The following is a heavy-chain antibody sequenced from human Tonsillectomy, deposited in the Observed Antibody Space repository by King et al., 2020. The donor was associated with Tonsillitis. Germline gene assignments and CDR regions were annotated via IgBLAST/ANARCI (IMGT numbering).Heavy chain of an antibody. Sequence: QLVQSGAEVKKPGASVKVSCKASGYTFTTYDINWVRQGPGQGLEWMGWMNPSTGETDYAQNFQGRVARTRNTSISTAYMELRSLNSEDTAVYYCARGVDCWGQGTLVTGSS. CDR1: GYTFTTYD. CDR3: ARGVDC. J-gene: IGHJ4*02. CDR2: MNPSTGET. V-gene: IGHV1-8*02.